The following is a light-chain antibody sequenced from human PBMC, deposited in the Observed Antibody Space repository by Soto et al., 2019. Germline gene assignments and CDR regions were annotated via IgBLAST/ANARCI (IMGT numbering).Light chain of an antibody. CDR1: QSVSNY. V-gene: IGKV3-11*01. CDR3: QQRSNWPIT. Sequence: EIVLTQSPATLSLSPGERAPLSYRAIQSVSNYLTWNQQKPGQAPRLLIYDASNRATGIPARFSGSGSGTDFTLTISSLEPEDFAVYYCQQRSNWPITFGQGTRLEIK. CDR2: DAS. J-gene: IGKJ5*01.